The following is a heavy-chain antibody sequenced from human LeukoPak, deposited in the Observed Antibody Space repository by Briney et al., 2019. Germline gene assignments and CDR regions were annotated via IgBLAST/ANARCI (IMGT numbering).Heavy chain of an antibody. Sequence: SETLSLTCTVSGGSISCYYWSWIRQPPGKGLEWIGYIYYSGSTNYNPSLKSRVTISVDTSKNQFSLKLSSVTAADTAVYYCARAPAIVATPYAINHDTPHSYDYWGQGTLVTVSS. CDR1: GGSISCYY. CDR3: ARAPAIVATPYAINHDTPHSYDY. V-gene: IGHV4-59*01. J-gene: IGHJ4*02. CDR2: IYYSGST. D-gene: IGHD5-12*01.